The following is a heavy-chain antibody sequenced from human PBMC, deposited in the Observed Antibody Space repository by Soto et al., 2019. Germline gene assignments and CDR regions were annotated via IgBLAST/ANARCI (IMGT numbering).Heavy chain of an antibody. CDR1: GDSVSSNSAA. V-gene: IGHV6-1*01. CDR2: TYYRSKWYN. CDR3: ARDREYQLLFSGIHFDY. D-gene: IGHD2-2*01. Sequence: QVQLQQSGPGLVKPSQTLSLTCAISGDSVSSNSAAWNWIRQSPSRGLEWLGRTYYRSKWYNDYAVSVKSRITINPDTSKNQFSLQLNSVTPEDTAVYYCARDREYQLLFSGIHFDYWGQGTLVTVSS. J-gene: IGHJ4*02.